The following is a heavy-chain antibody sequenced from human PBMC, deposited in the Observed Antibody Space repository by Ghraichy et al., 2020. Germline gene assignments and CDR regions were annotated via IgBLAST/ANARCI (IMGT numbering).Heavy chain of an antibody. D-gene: IGHD2-15*01. CDR2: ISGSGGNT. Sequence: GESLNISCAASGFTFSCYAMSWVRQAPGKGLEWVSAISGSGGNTYYADSVKGRFTFSRDNSKNTLYLQMNSLRAEDTAVYYCAKDVGRGGGSCFHHWGQGTLVTVSS. CDR1: GFTFSCYA. J-gene: IGHJ1*01. CDR3: AKDVGRGGGSCFHH. V-gene: IGHV3-23*01.